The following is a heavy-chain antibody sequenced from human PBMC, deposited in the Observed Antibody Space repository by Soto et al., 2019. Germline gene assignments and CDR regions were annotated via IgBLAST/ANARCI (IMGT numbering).Heavy chain of an antibody. J-gene: IGHJ4*02. D-gene: IGHD5-12*01. CDR2: IYYSGST. V-gene: IGHV4-59*01. CDR3: ARSFGREYSGYEERYYFDY. Sequence: PSETLSLTCTVSGGSISSYYWSWIRQPPGKGLEWIGYIYYSGSTNYNPSLKSRVTISVDTSKNQFSLKLSSVTAADTAVYYCARSFGREYSGYEERYYFDYWGQGTLVTVSS. CDR1: GGSISSYY.